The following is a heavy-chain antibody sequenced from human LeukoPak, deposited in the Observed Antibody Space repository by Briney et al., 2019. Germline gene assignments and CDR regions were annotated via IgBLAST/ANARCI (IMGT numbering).Heavy chain of an antibody. D-gene: IGHD3-3*01. CDR1: GYTFTSYG. CDR2: ISAYNGNT. Sequence: GASVKVSCKASGYTFTSYGISWGRQPPGQGLGWMGWISAYNGNTNYAHKLQSRVTTTTDTSTSTVYIELRSLRDDDTAVYYCALFSITIFGVVIPSDYYGMDVWGQGPTVTVSS. CDR3: ALFSITIFGVVIPSDYYGMDV. V-gene: IGHV1-18*01. J-gene: IGHJ6*02.